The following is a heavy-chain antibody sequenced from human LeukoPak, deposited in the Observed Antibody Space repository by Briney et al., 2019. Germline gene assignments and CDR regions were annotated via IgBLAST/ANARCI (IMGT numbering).Heavy chain of an antibody. CDR2: IYSGGST. CDR1: GFTVSSNY. Sequence: GGSLRLSCAASGFTVSSNYMSWVRQAPGKGLEWVSIIYSGGSTYYADSVKGRFTISRDNSKNTLYLQMNSLRAEDTAIYYCAKNGDRGAYCSGGSCYPYFYYYMDVWGKGTTVTVSS. CDR3: AKNGDRGAYCSGGSCYPYFYYYMDV. D-gene: IGHD2-15*01. J-gene: IGHJ6*03. V-gene: IGHV3-53*01.